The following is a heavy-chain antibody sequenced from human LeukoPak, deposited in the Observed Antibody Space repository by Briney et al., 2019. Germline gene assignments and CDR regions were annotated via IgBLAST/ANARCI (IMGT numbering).Heavy chain of an antibody. Sequence: PSQTLSLTCTVSGGSISSGSYYWAWIRQPPGKGLEWIGYIHYSGTTYYNPSLKSRVTISVDSSRTQFSLKLSSMTAADTAVYYCARDSRGGGPDFDYWGQGTLVTVSS. J-gene: IGHJ4*02. CDR2: IHYSGTT. V-gene: IGHV4-61*01. CDR1: GGSISSGSYY. CDR3: ARDSRGGGPDFDY. D-gene: IGHD3-16*01.